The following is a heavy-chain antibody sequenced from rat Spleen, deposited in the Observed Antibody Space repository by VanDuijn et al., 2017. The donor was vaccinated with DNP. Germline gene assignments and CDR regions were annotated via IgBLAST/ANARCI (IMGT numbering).Heavy chain of an antibody. Sequence: EVQLQESGPGLVKPSQSLSLTCSVTDYSITSVYRWNWIRKFPGNKMEWIGHISYSGTTSYHPSLKSRISITRDTSKNQFFLQLSSVTTEDTATYYCARWNIGTSTLDYWGQGVMVTVSS. CDR2: ISYSGTT. CDR1: DYSITSVY. CDR3: ARWNIGTSTLDY. D-gene: IGHD1-5*01. J-gene: IGHJ2*01. V-gene: IGHV3-1*01.